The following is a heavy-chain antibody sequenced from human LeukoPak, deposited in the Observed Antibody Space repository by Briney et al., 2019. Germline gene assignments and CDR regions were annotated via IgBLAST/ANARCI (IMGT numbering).Heavy chain of an antibody. J-gene: IGHJ3*02. D-gene: IGHD1-26*01. CDR1: GGSISSYY. CDR3: ARVIYRGAFDI. CDR2: IYYSGST. Sequence: SETLSLTCTVSGGSISSYYWSWIRQPPGKGLEWIGYIYYSGSTNYNPSLKSRVTISVDTSKNQFSLKLSSVTAADTAVYYCARVIYRGAFDIWGQGTMVTVSS. V-gene: IGHV4-59*01.